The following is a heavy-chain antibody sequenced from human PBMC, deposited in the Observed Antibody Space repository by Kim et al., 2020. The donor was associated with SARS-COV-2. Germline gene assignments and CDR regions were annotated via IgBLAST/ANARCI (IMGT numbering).Heavy chain of an antibody. D-gene: IGHD3-10*01. Sequence: SETLSLTCTVSGGSISSYYWSWIRQPAGKGLEWIGRIYTSGSTNYNPSLKSRVTMSVDTSKNQFSLKLSSVTAADTAVYYCARDNPFNYYGSGSYYTLDYWGQGTLVTVSS. CDR2: IYTSGST. J-gene: IGHJ4*02. CDR1: GGSISSYY. V-gene: IGHV4-4*07. CDR3: ARDNPFNYYGSGSYYTLDY.